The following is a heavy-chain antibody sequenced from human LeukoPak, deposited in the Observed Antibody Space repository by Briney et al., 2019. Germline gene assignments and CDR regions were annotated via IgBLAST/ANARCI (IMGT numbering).Heavy chain of an antibody. CDR3: ASQKGRDYYDSSGYYGY. V-gene: IGHV1-2*02. D-gene: IGHD3-22*01. CDR1: GYTFTGYY. Sequence: ASVKVSGKASGYTFTGYYMHWVRQAPGQGLEWMGWINPNSGGTNYAQKFQGRVTMTRDTSISTAYMELSRLRSDDTAVYYCASQKGRDYYDSSGYYGYWGQGTLVTVSS. J-gene: IGHJ4*02. CDR2: INPNSGGT.